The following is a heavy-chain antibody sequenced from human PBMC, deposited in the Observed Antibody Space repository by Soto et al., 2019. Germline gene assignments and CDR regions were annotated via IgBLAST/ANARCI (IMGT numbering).Heavy chain of an antibody. D-gene: IGHD1-1*01. J-gene: IGHJ3*02. CDR2: MSHSGGT. Sequence: QVQLQQWGAGLLKPSETLSLTCAVYGGFVSSGNYYWSWIRQPPGKGLEWIGEMSHSGGTHFNTSLKSRVTISVDTSKNQLSLKMSSVTAADTALYYCARVERGTATTVVDAFDIWGPGTMVTVSS. CDR1: GGFVSSGNYY. V-gene: IGHV4-34*01. CDR3: ARVERGTATTVVDAFDI.